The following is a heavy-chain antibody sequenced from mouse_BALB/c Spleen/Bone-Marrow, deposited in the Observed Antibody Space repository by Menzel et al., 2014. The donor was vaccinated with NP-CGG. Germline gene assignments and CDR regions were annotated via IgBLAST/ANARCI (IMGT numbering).Heavy chain of an antibody. Sequence: QVQLQQPGPELVKPGASVRISCKASGYTFTSYYIHWVKQRPGQGLEWIGWIYPGNVDTKYNEKFKGKATLTADKSSSTAYMQLSSLTSEDSAVYFCARGGSANWEGFAYWGQGTLVTVSA. D-gene: IGHD4-1*01. V-gene: IGHV1S56*01. J-gene: IGHJ3*01. CDR1: GYTFTSYY. CDR3: ARGGSANWEGFAY. CDR2: IYPGNVDT.